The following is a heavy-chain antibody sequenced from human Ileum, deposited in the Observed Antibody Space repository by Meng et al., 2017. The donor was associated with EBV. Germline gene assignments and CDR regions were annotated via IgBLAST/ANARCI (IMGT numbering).Heavy chain of an antibody. CDR2: IFHSGHT. D-gene: IGHD5-18*01. Sequence: QLDKGGLGLFKPPETRSLTCDVSGGSFNAYYWTWIRQSPGGGLEWIGEIFHSGHTNYNPSLESRVSMSVATSKKQLSLLLSSVTAADSGLYFCARGREYTGQLDLWGLGTLVTVSS. V-gene: IGHV4-34*01. J-gene: IGHJ5*02. CDR1: GGSFNAYY. CDR3: ARGREYTGQLDL.